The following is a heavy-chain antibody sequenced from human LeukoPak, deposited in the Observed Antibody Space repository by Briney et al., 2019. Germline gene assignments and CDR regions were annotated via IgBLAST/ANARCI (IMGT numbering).Heavy chain of an antibody. CDR2: IIPILGIA. CDR1: GGTFSSYA. Sequence: GASVKVSCKASGGTFSSYAISWVRQAPGQGLEWMGRIIPILGIANYAQKFQGRVTITADKSTSTAYMELSSLRSEDTAVYYCARTYYYDSSGQPFDYWGQGTLVTVSS. D-gene: IGHD3-22*01. J-gene: IGHJ4*02. V-gene: IGHV1-69*04. CDR3: ARTYYYDSSGQPFDY.